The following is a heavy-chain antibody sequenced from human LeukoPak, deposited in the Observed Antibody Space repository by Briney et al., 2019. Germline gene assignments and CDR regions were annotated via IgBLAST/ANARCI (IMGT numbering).Heavy chain of an antibody. CDR3: AREKGLYYDILTGYYYYYYMDV. CDR1: GGTFSSYA. Sequence: SVKVSCKASGGTFSSYAISWVRQAPGQGLEWMGGIIPIFGTANYAQKFQGRVTITADKSTSTAYMELSSLRSEDTAVYYCAREKGLYYDILTGYYYYYYMDVWGKGTTVTISS. D-gene: IGHD3-9*01. J-gene: IGHJ6*03. CDR2: IIPIFGTA. V-gene: IGHV1-69*06.